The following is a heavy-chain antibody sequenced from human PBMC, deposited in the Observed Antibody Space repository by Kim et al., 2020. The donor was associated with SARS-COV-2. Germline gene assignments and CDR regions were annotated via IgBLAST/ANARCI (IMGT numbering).Heavy chain of an antibody. V-gene: IGHV3-23*01. J-gene: IGHJ1*01. D-gene: IGHD2-15*01. CDR2: ISGSGRGT. Sequence: GGSLRLSCAASGFTFSSYAMSWVRQAPGKGLEWVSAISGSGRGTYYTESVKGRFTISRDNSKNTLYLQMTNLRAEDTAVYYCAKERYCDGGSCHKLQDWGQGPRLTVSS. CDR3: AKERYCDGGSCHKLQD. CDR1: GFTFSSYA.